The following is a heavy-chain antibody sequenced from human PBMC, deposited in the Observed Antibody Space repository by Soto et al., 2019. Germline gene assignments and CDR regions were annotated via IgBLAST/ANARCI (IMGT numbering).Heavy chain of an antibody. CDR3: ARVNTYYYYSSGHTAGDY. CDR2: MNPNSGNT. J-gene: IGHJ4*02. CDR1: GYTFTSYD. V-gene: IGHV1-8*01. D-gene: IGHD3-22*01. Sequence: QVQLVQSGAEVKKPGASVKVSCKASGYTFTSYDINWVRQATGQGLEWMGWMNPNSGNTGYAQKFQGRVTMTRNTSISTAYMELSSLRSEDTAVYYCARVNTYYYYSSGHTAGDYWGQGTLVTVSS.